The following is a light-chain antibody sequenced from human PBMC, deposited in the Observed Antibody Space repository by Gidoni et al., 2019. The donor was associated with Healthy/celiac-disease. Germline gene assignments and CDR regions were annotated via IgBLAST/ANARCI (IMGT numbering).Light chain of an antibody. J-gene: IGKJ4*01. Sequence: IVMTQSPATLSVSPGERATLSCRASQSVSSNLAWYQQKPGQAPRLLIYGASTRATGIPARFSGSGSGTEFTLNISSLQSEDFAVYDCQQYNNWPPLTFGGGTKVEIK. CDR2: GAS. CDR1: QSVSSN. CDR3: QQYNNWPPLT. V-gene: IGKV3-15*01.